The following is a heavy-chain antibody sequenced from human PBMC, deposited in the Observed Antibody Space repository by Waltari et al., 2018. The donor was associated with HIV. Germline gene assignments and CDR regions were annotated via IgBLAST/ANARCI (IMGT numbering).Heavy chain of an antibody. CDR3: GREGDYYDSSPFDY. CDR1: GFTFNPYA. CDR2: ISWDGSNK. V-gene: IGHV3-30-3*01. Sequence: QVQLVESGGGVVQPGRSLRLSCAASGFTFNPYAMHWVRQAPGKGLGGGAVISWDGSNKHYADSVKGRCTISRDNSRNSLYLQMSSLRAEDTAVYYCGREGDYYDSSPFDYWGQGTLVTVSS. D-gene: IGHD3-22*01. J-gene: IGHJ4*02.